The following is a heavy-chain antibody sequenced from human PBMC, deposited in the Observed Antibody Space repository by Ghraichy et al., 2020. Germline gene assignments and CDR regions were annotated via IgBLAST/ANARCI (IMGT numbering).Heavy chain of an antibody. J-gene: IGHJ4*02. Sequence: SETLSLTCTVSGGSISSYYWSWIRQPPGKGLEWIGYIYYSGSTNYNPSLKSRVTISVDTSKNQFSLKLSSVTAADTAVYYCARDRSPSAAGTNYWGQGTLVTVSS. CDR1: GGSISSYY. V-gene: IGHV4-59*01. CDR2: IYYSGST. CDR3: ARDRSPSAAGTNY. D-gene: IGHD6-13*01.